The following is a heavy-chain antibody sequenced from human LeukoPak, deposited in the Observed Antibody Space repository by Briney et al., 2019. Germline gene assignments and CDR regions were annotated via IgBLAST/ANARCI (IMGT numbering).Heavy chain of an antibody. Sequence: GASVKVSCKASAYTFTGYYMHWVRQAPGQGLEWMGWINPNSGGTNYAQKFQGWVTMTRDTSISTAYMELSRLRSDDTAVYYWARCSPYVAAAPFDYWGQGTLVTVSS. CDR3: ARCSPYVAAAPFDY. D-gene: IGHD3-10*02. V-gene: IGHV1-2*04. CDR1: AYTFTGYY. CDR2: INPNSGGT. J-gene: IGHJ4*02.